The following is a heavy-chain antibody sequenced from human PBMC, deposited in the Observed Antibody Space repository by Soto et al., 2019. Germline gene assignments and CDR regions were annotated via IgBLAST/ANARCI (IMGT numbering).Heavy chain of an antibody. J-gene: IGHJ4*02. CDR1: GLTVSSSY. D-gene: IGHD5-18*01. CDR2: IYSAGST. Sequence: GGSLRLSCAASGLTVSSSYMSWVRQAPGKGLQWVSVIYSAGSTYYANSVKGRFTISRDISTNMVYLQMSSLTDEDTAVYYCARARGPEYSSAIFFDIWGQGALVTVSS. CDR3: ARARGPEYSSAIFFDI. V-gene: IGHV3-53*01.